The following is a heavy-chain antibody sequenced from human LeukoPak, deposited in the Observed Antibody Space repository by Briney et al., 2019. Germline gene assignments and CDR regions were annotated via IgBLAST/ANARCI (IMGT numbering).Heavy chain of an antibody. D-gene: IGHD3-10*01. Sequence: SETLSLTCTVSGGSISSGGYYWSWIRQHPGKVLEWIGYIHYSGSTYYNPSLKSRVTISLDTSKDQFSLRLSSVTAADTAVYYCARMSDNYYGSGTYYNIVGFGYWGQGTLVTVSS. CDR3: ARMSDNYYGSGTYYNIVGFGY. CDR2: IHYSGST. V-gene: IGHV4-31*03. CDR1: GGSISSGGYY. J-gene: IGHJ4*02.